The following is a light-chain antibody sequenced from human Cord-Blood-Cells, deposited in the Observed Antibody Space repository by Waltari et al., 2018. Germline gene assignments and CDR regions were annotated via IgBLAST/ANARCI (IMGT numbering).Light chain of an antibody. CDR1: QGISSW. J-gene: IGKJ2*01. CDR3: PQANSFPYT. CDR2: AAS. Sequence: DIQMTQSPSSVSASVGDRVTITCRASQGISSWLAWYQQKPGKAPKLLIYAASSLQSGVPSRFRRSGYGTDSPLTVSSLQPEDFATHYCPQANSFPYTFGQRTKLEIQ. V-gene: IGKV1-12*01.